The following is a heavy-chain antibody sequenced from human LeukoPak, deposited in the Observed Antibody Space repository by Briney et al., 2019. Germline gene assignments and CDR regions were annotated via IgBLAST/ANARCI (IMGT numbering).Heavy chain of an antibody. Sequence: GGSLRLSCAASGFAFSSYAMSWVRQAPGKGLEWVSAISGSGGSTYYADSVKGRFTISRDNSKNTLYLQMNSLRAEDTAVYYCAKQEEYQPFPGDVWGKGTTVTVSS. D-gene: IGHD2-2*01. CDR3: AKQEEYQPFPGDV. V-gene: IGHV3-23*01. J-gene: IGHJ6*04. CDR2: ISGSGGST. CDR1: GFAFSSYA.